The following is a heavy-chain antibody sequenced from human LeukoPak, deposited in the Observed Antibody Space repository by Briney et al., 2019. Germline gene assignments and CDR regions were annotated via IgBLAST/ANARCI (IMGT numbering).Heavy chain of an antibody. D-gene: IGHD6-13*01. CDR2: IYSTGST. V-gene: IGHV4-4*07. Sequence: SETLSLTCTVSGGSISSYYWSWIRQPAGKGLEGIGRIYSTGSTNYNPSLKSRVTMSVDTSKNQFSLRLRSVTAADTAVYYCARQIASAGTAGFDFWGQGALVTVSS. CDR1: GGSISSYY. J-gene: IGHJ4*02. CDR3: ARQIASAGTAGFDF.